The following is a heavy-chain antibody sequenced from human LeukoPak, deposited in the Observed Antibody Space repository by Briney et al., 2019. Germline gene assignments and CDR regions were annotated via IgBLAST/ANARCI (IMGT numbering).Heavy chain of an antibody. Sequence: KASETLSLTCTVSGGSISSTNYYWGWIRQHPGKGLEWIGYIYYSGSTYYNPSLKSRVTISVDTSKNQFSLKLSSVTAADTAVYYCARLNYYGSGSYYYNWFDPWGQGTLVTVSS. CDR2: IYYSGST. CDR3: ARLNYYGSGSYYYNWFDP. D-gene: IGHD3-10*01. CDR1: GGSISSTNYY. V-gene: IGHV4-31*03. J-gene: IGHJ5*02.